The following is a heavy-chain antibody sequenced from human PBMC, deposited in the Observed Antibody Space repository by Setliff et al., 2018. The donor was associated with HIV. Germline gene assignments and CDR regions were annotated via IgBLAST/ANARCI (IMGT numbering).Heavy chain of an antibody. CDR1: GFSFSHAW. Sequence: GSLRLSCAASGFSFSHAWMSWVRQAPGKGLEWVSYISSSGTTKYYAGSMKGRFTISRDNLKDSLYLQMDSLRAEDTAVYYCAKEGDSAVAYYYYYMDVWGTGTAVTVSS. CDR2: ISSSGTTK. V-gene: IGHV3-48*01. J-gene: IGHJ6*03. CDR3: AKEGDSAVAYYYYYMDV. D-gene: IGHD5-18*01.